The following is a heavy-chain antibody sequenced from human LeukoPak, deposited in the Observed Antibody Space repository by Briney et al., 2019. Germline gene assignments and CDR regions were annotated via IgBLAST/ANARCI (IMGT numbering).Heavy chain of an antibody. CDR2: ISGSGGST. V-gene: IGHV3-23*01. CDR1: GFTFSSYA. Sequence: PGGSLRLSCAASGFTFSSYAMSWVRQAPGKGLEWVSAISGSGGSTYYADSVKGRFTISRDNSKNTLYLQMNSLRAEDTAVYYCAKARCSSTSCYPYDYWGQGTLVTVSS. D-gene: IGHD2-2*01. CDR3: AKARCSSTSCYPYDY. J-gene: IGHJ4*02.